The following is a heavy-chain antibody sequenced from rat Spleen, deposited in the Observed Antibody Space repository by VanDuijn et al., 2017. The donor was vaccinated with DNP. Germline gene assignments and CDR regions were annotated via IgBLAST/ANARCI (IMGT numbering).Heavy chain of an antibody. CDR2: VTGAGDT. Sequence: VQLQESGPGLVQPSQSLSLTCFVSGYSITSTFRWDWIRKFPGNKLEWMGYVTGAGDTDYNPSLKSRISISRDTSKNQFFLQVKSVTTEDTATYYCVRSGIGYGYYWGQGVMVTVSS. CDR1: GYSITSTFR. CDR3: VRSGIGYGYY. V-gene: IGHV3-3*01. J-gene: IGHJ2*01. D-gene: IGHD4-1*01.